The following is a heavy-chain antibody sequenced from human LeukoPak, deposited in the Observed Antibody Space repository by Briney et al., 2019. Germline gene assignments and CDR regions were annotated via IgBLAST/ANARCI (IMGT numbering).Heavy chain of an antibody. J-gene: IGHJ6*02. CDR3: AKENGRFLEWLSYGMDV. Sequence: GGSLRLSCAASGFTFSTHAMIWVRQAPGKGLEWVSAISGSGGDTYYADSVKGRFTISRDNSKNTLYLQMNSLRAEDTAVYCCAKENGRFLEWLSYGMDVWGQGTTVTVSS. CDR2: ISGSGGDT. CDR1: GFTFSTHA. D-gene: IGHD3-3*01. V-gene: IGHV3-23*01.